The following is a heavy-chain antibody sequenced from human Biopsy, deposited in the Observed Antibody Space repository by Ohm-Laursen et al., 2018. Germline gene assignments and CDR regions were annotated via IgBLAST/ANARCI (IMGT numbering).Heavy chain of an antibody. V-gene: IGHV3-33*01. Sequence: SLRLSCAASGSTFSSYGIHWVRQAPGKGLEWVAFIFYDGSNTYYADSVKGRFSISRDNSKNTVYLQMNSLRAADTAVYYCARDRYYGSESYYSHYNMDVWGQGTTVSVSS. CDR1: GSTFSSYG. CDR3: ARDRYYGSESYYSHYNMDV. J-gene: IGHJ6*02. CDR2: IFYDGSNT. D-gene: IGHD3-10*01.